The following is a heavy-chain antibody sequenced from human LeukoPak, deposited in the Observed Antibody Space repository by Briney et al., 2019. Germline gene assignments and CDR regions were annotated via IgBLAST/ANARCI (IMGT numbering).Heavy chain of an antibody. CDR2: ISYDGSNK. CDR1: GFTVRSIY. D-gene: IGHD3-10*01. V-gene: IGHV3-30*18. J-gene: IGHJ4*02. Sequence: GGSLRLSCAASGFTVRSIYMTWVRQAPGKGLEWVAVISYDGSNKYYADSVKGRFTISRDNSKNTLYLQMNSLRAEDTAVYYCAKDAREWFGELLGIDYWGQGTLVTVSS. CDR3: AKDAREWFGELLGIDY.